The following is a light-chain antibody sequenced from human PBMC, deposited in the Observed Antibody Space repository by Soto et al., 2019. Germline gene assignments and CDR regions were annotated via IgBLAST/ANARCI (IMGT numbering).Light chain of an antibody. CDR3: AAWDDNLNGFV. CDR1: RXNIGRNT. Sequence: QSVLTQPPSASGTPGQRVTISCSGSRXNIGRNTVNWYLHFPGTAPKLLIYRDTLRPSGVPDRFSASKSGTSASLAVSGLQSEDEAGYYCAAWDDNLNGFVFGTGTKVTVL. J-gene: IGLJ1*01. V-gene: IGLV1-44*01. CDR2: RDT.